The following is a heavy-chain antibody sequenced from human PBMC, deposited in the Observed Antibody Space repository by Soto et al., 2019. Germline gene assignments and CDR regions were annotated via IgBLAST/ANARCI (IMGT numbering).Heavy chain of an antibody. CDR3: TRHFGGGSFGYYYYYMDV. CDR2: IRSKANSYAT. J-gene: IGHJ6*03. CDR1: GFTFSGSA. D-gene: IGHD2-15*01. Sequence: PGGSLRLSCAASGFTFSGSAMHWVRQASGKGLEWVGRIRSKANSYATAYAASVKGRFTISRDDSKNTAYLQMNSLKTEDTAVYYCTRHFGGGSFGYYYYYMDVWGKGTTVTVS. V-gene: IGHV3-73*01.